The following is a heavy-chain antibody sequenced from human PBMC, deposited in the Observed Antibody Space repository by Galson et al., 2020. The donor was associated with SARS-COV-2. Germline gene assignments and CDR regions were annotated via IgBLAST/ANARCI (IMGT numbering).Heavy chain of an antibody. V-gene: IGHV3-9*01. D-gene: IGHD6-6*01. Sequence: GGSLRLSCSASGFSFDDYPMHWVRQVPGKGLEWVSQINWNSFGIGYADSVKGRFTISRDNAKNSLYLQMNSLRAEDTALYFCAKDVEQFSSSSRSAFDYWGQGTLVTVSS. CDR3: AKDVEQFSSSSRSAFDY. CDR2: INWNSFGI. J-gene: IGHJ4*02. CDR1: GFSFDDYP.